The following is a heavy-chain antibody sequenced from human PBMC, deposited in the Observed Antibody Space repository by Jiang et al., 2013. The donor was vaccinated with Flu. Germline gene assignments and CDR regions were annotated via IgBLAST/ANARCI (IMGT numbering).Heavy chain of an antibody. CDR2: IYYSGTT. V-gene: IGHV4-61*08. D-gene: IGHD3-22*01. CDR1: GGSVSSGGYY. J-gene: IGHJ6*02. Sequence: LLKPSETLSLTCSVSGGSVSSGGYYWSWIRQPPGKGLEWIGYIYYSGTTNQNPSLKSRGTISVDTSKNQFSLKLSSVTAADTAVYYCARSSLTMIAVGGMDVVGPVGTTVTVSS. CDR3: ARSSLTMIAVGGMDV.